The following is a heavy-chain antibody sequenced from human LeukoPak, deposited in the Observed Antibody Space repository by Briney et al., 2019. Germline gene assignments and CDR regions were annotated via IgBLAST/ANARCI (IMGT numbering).Heavy chain of an antibody. V-gene: IGHV3-23*01. Sequence: GGSLRLSCAASGFTFSSYAMSWVRQAPGRGLEWFSAISGSGSSTHYGDSVKGRFTISRDNSRNTLYLQLNRLRAEDTAVYYCAKLLRGVIVPYFDYWGQGTLVTVSP. D-gene: IGHD3-10*01. CDR3: AKLLRGVIVPYFDY. CDR2: ISGSGSST. J-gene: IGHJ4*02. CDR1: GFTFSSYA.